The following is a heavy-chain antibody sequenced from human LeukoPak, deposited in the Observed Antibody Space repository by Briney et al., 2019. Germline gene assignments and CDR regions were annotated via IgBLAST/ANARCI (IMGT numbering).Heavy chain of an antibody. D-gene: IGHD3-10*02. CDR2: ISSSGSTI. CDR3: AELGITMIGGA. J-gene: IGHJ6*04. V-gene: IGHV3-11*04. Sequence: GGALRLICTTARFTFSDYYMSWIRQAPAKGLEGVSYISSSGSTIYSADSVKGRFTISRDNAKNSLYLQMNSLRAEDTAVYYCAELGITMIGGAWGKGTTVTISS. CDR1: RFTFSDYY.